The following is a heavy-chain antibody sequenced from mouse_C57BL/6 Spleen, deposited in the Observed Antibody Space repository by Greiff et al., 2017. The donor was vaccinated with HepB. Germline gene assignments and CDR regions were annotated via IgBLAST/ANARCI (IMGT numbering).Heavy chain of an antibody. D-gene: IGHD4-1*01. CDR1: GYAFSSSW. CDR3: ASWDYYYAMDY. V-gene: IGHV1-82*01. J-gene: IGHJ4*01. CDR2: IYPGDGDT. Sequence: VQLQESGPELVKPGASVKISCKASGYAFSSSWMNWVKQRPGKGLEWIGRIYPGDGDTNYNGKFKGKATLTADKSSSTAYMQLSSLTSEDSAVYFCASWDYYYAMDYWGQGTSVTVSS.